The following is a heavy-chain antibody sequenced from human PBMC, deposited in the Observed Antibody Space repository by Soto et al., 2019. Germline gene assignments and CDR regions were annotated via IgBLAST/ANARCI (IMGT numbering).Heavy chain of an antibody. V-gene: IGHV3-66*01. CDR3: ARASGYSYGTSFDY. CDR1: GFTVSSNY. Sequence: EVQLVESGGGLVQPGGSLRLSCAASGFTVSSNYMSWVRQAPGKGLEWVSVIYSGGSTYYADSVKGRFTISRDNSKNTLYLQMNSLRAEDTAVYYCARASGYSYGTSFDYWGQGTLVTVSS. D-gene: IGHD5-18*01. J-gene: IGHJ4*02. CDR2: IYSGGST.